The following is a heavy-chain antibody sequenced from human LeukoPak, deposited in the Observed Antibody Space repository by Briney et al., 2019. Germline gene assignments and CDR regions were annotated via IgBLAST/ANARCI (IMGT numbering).Heavy chain of an antibody. J-gene: IGHJ4*02. CDR1: GFTFSSYG. CDR2: ISYDGSNK. V-gene: IGHV3-30*18. D-gene: IGHD5-18*01. CDR3: AKDQAVDTAMVTLPNY. Sequence: PGRSLRLSCAASGFTFSSYGMHWVRQAPGKGLERVAVISYDGSNKYYADSVKGRFTISRDNSKNTLYLQMNSLRAEDTAVYYCAKDQAVDTAMVTLPNYWGQGTLVTVSS.